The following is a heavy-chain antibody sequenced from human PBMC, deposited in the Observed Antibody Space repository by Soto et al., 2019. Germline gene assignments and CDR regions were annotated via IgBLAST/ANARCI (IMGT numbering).Heavy chain of an antibody. CDR1: GDSVSSNSAA. Sequence: SQTLSLTCAISGDSVSSNSAAWNWIRQSPSRGLEWLGRAYYRSKWYNDYAVSVKSRITINPDTSKNQFSLQLNSVTPEDTAVYYCARGDRIAARDYYYYGMDVWGQGTTVTVSS. D-gene: IGHD6-6*01. CDR2: AYYRSKWYN. CDR3: ARGDRIAARDYYYYGMDV. V-gene: IGHV6-1*01. J-gene: IGHJ6*02.